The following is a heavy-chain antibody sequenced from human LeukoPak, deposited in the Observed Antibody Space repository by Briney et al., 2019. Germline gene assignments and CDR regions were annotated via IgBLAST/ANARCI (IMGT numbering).Heavy chain of an antibody. D-gene: IGHD5-12*01. CDR2: ISTNDNTK. V-gene: IGHV3-11*04. Sequence: PGGSLRLSCAASGFMFRDFHMTWIRQAPGKGLEWISYISTNDNTKYYAGSVKGRFTISRDNAKNSIYLQMNSLRAEDTAIYYCARYSGYFHIRQDYYMDVWGKGTTVTVSS. CDR1: GFMFRDFH. J-gene: IGHJ6*03. CDR3: ARYSGYFHIRQDYYMDV.